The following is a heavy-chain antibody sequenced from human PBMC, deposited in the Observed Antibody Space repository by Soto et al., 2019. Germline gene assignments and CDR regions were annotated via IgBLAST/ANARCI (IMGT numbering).Heavy chain of an antibody. Sequence: SETLSLTCTVSGGSISSGGYYWSWIRQHPGKGLEWIGYIYYSGSTYYNPSLKSRVTISVDTSKNQFSLKLSSVTAADTAVYYCARDRVAAAGTFDYWGQGTLVTVSS. CDR1: GGSISSGGYY. V-gene: IGHV4-31*03. CDR3: ARDRVAAAGTFDY. CDR2: IYYSGST. D-gene: IGHD6-13*01. J-gene: IGHJ4*02.